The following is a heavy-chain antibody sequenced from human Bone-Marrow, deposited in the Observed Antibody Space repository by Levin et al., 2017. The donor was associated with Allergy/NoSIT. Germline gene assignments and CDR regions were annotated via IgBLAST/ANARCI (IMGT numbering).Heavy chain of an antibody. J-gene: IGHJ4*02. CDR1: GYPFTSYT. CDR3: ASDDSARSGYYFGNY. CDR2: IVTNTGRP. V-gene: IGHV7-4-1*02. D-gene: IGHD3-22*01. Sequence: ASVKVSCKASGYPFTSYTINWVRQAPGQGLEWMGWIVTNTGRPTYAQGFTGRFVFSLDTSVSTAYRQISTLKAEDPAVYYCASDDSARSGYYFGNYLGQGTLVTVSS.